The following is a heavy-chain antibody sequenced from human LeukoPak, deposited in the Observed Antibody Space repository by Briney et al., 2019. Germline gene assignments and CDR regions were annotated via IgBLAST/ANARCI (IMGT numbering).Heavy chain of an antibody. V-gene: IGHV4-59*01. J-gene: IGHJ4*02. CDR1: GGSISSYY. D-gene: IGHD3-10*01. Sequence: SETLSLTCTVSGGSISSYYWSWIRQPPGKGLEWIGYIYYSGNTNYNPSLKSRVTISVDTSKNQFSLKLSSVTAADTAVYYCARAHGSGSYSNYFDYWGQGTLVTVSS. CDR3: ARAHGSGSYSNYFDY. CDR2: IYYSGNT.